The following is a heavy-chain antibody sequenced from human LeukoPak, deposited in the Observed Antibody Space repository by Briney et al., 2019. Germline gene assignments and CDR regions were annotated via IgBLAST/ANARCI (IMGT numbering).Heavy chain of an antibody. Sequence: PSETLSLTCADSGYSISSGYYWGWIRQPPGKGLESIGSIYHSGRTYYNPSLKSRVPISVDTSKNQSSLKLSSVTAADTAMYYCARGVGIDYWGQGTLVTVSS. J-gene: IGHJ4*02. CDR2: IYHSGRT. V-gene: IGHV4-38-2*01. D-gene: IGHD2-15*01. CDR1: GYSISSGYY. CDR3: ARGVGIDY.